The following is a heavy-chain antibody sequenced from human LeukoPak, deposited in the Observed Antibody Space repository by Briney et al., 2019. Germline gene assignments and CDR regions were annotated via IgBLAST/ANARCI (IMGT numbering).Heavy chain of an antibody. CDR3: ARDRRTVAEGFYWYFDL. Sequence: QTLSLTCAISGDSVSSNSAAWTWIRQSPSRGLEWLGRTYYRSKWYNDYAVSVKSRITINPDTSKNQFSLQLNSVTPEDTAVYYCARDRRTVAEGFYWYFDLWGRGTLVTVSS. CDR1: GDSVSSNSAA. D-gene: IGHD6-19*01. J-gene: IGHJ2*01. V-gene: IGHV6-1*01. CDR2: TYYRSKWYN.